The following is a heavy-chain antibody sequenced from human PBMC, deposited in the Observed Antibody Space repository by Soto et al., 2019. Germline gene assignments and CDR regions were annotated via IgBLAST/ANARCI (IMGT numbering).Heavy chain of an antibody. V-gene: IGHV3-23*01. J-gene: IGHJ6*02. D-gene: IGHD3-3*01. CDR2: FSGSGGST. CDR1: GFTFSNYA. Sequence: EVQLLESGGGLVQPGGSLRLSCAAAGFTFSNYALTWVRQSPGKGLEWVSTFSGSGGSTYYADSVRGRFTMSRDNSKNTLFLQMNSLRVEDTAIYYCARDWTGDTCPCLDVWGQGARVSVSS. CDR3: ARDWTGDTCPCLDV.